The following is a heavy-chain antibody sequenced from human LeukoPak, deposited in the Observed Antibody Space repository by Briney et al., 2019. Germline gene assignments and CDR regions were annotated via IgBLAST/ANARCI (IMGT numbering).Heavy chain of an antibody. CDR2: INPNSGGT. CDR1: GYTFTGYY. CDR3: ASISPSSRYFDL. V-gene: IGHV1-2*06. J-gene: IGHJ2*01. Sequence: ASVKVSCKASGYTFTGYYMHWVRQAPGQGLEWMGRINPNSGGTNYAQTFQGRVTMTRYTSISTASMELSRLRSDDTAAYYYASISPSSRYFDLWGRGTLVTVSS.